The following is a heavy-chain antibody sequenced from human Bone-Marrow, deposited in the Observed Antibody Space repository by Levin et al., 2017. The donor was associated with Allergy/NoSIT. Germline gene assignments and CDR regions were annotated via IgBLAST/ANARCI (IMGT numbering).Heavy chain of an antibody. CDR2: INPNVGTT. Sequence: PAASVKVSCKASGYTLTSYYMHWVRQAPGQGLEWMGIINPNVGTTSYAQKFQGRVTMTRDTSTSTVYMELSSLRSEDTAVYYCARDRADCSSTSCPTHFDYWGQGTLVTVSS. CDR3: ARDRADCSSTSCPTHFDY. V-gene: IGHV1-46*01. D-gene: IGHD2-2*01. J-gene: IGHJ4*02. CDR1: GYTLTSYY.